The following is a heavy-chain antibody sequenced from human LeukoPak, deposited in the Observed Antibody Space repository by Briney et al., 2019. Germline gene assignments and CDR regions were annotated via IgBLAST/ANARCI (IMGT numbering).Heavy chain of an antibody. V-gene: IGHV3-66*02. CDR2: IYSGGST. CDR3: ARVDRIVGVTRYFDY. Sequence: GRSLRLSCAAAGFIVSSKYMSWVRQAPGKGLEWVSVIYSGGSTYNAVSVKGRFTISIDNSKNVLYRQMNSLRGEDSAVYYCARVDRIVGVTRYFDYWGQGSLVTVSS. CDR1: GFIVSSKY. J-gene: IGHJ4*02. D-gene: IGHD1-26*01.